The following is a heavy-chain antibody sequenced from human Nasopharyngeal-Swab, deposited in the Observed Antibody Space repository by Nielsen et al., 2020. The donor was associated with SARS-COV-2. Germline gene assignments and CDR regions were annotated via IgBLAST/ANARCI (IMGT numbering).Heavy chain of an antibody. CDR2: IIPVFGTT. Sequence: SVKVSCKPSGGTFNSYAFSWVRQAPGQGLEWMGRIIPVFGTTNYAQDFQGRVTITADKSTATAYMQLSRLRSEDTAVYYCARESGSSQYSAYYMDVWGKGTAVTVS. CDR1: GGTFNSYA. J-gene: IGHJ6*03. CDR3: ARESGSSQYSAYYMDV. D-gene: IGHD2-15*01. V-gene: IGHV1-69*06.